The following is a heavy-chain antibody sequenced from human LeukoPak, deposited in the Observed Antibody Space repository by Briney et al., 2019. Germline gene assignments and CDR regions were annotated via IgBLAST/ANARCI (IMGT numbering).Heavy chain of an antibody. J-gene: IGHJ4*02. V-gene: IGHV4-34*01. D-gene: IGHD1-26*01. Sequence: SQTLSLTCTVSGGSISSYYWSWIRQPPGKGLEWIGEINHSGSTNYNPSLKSRVTISVDTSKNQFSLKLSSVTAADTAVYYCARVVIVGATGTDYWGQGTLVTVSS. CDR1: GGSISSYY. CDR3: ARVVIVGATGTDY. CDR2: INHSGST.